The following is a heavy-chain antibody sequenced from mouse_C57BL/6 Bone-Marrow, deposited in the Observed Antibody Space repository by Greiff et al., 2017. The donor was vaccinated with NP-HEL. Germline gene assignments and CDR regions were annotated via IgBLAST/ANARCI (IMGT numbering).Heavy chain of an antibody. V-gene: IGHV5-6*02. CDR1: GFTFSSYG. J-gene: IGHJ4*01. CDR2: ISSGGSYT. CDR3: ARRSPYYYAMDY. Sequence: DVKLVESGGDLVKPGGSLKLSCAASGFTFSSYGMSWVRQTPDKRLEWVATISSGGSYTYYPDSVKGRFTISRDNAKNTLYLQMSSLKSEDTAMYYCARRSPYYYAMDYWGQGTSVTVSS.